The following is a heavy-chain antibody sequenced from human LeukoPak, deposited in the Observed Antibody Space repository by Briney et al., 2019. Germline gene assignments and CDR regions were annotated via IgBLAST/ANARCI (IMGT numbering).Heavy chain of an antibody. CDR3: AKSGCSGGSCYSTYYYYYYMDV. CDR1: GFTLSSYA. CDR2: ISGSGGST. Sequence: GGSLRLSCAASGFTLSSYAMSWVRQAPGKGLEWVSTISGSGGSTYYADSVKGRFTISRDSSKNTLYLQMNSLRAEDTAVYYCAKSGCSGGSCYSTYYYYYYMDVWGKGTTVTVSS. V-gene: IGHV3-23*01. J-gene: IGHJ6*03. D-gene: IGHD2-15*01.